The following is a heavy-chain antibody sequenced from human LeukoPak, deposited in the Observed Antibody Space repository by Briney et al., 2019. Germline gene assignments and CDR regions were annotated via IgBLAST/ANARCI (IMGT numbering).Heavy chain of an antibody. CDR1: GFTFSSYA. Sequence: GGSLRLSCAASGFTFSSYAMSWVRQAPGKGLEWVSAISGSGGSTYYADSVKGRFTISRDNSKNTLYLQMNSLRAEDTAVYYCASLVGATFSPTDAFDIWGQGTMVTVSS. J-gene: IGHJ3*02. V-gene: IGHV3-23*01. CDR2: ISGSGGST. D-gene: IGHD1-26*01. CDR3: ASLVGATFSPTDAFDI.